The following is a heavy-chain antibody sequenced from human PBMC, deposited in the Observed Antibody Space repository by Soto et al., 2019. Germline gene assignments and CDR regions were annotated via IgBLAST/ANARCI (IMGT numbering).Heavy chain of an antibody. CDR2: IYWDDDK. J-gene: IGHJ5*02. CDR3: AHTLRGYSSGWYGWNWFDP. D-gene: IGHD6-19*01. Sequence: SGPTLVNPTQTLTLTCTFSGFSLSTSGVGVGWIRQPPGKALEWLALIYWDDDKRYSPSLKSRLTITKDTSKNQVVLTMTNMDPVDTATYYCAHTLRGYSSGWYGWNWFDPWGQGTLVTVSS. CDR1: GFSLSTSGVG. V-gene: IGHV2-5*02.